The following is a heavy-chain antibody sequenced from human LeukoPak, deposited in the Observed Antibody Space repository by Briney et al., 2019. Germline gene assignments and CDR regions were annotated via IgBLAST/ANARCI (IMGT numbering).Heavy chain of an antibody. J-gene: IGHJ4*02. V-gene: IGHV3-21*01. CDR3: ARETYYYDSSGYYVFFDY. D-gene: IGHD3-22*01. CDR1: GFTFSSYS. Sequence: PGGSPRLSCGASGFTFSSYSMNWVRQAPGKGLEWVSSISSSSYIYYADSVKGRFTISRDNAKNSLYLQMNSLRAEDTAVYYCARETYYYDSSGYYVFFDYWGQGTLVTVSS. CDR2: ISSSSYI.